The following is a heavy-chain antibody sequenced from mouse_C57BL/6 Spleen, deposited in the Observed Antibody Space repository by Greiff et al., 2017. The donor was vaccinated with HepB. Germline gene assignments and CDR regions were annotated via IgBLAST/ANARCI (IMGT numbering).Heavy chain of an antibody. CDR1: GYAFSSSW. CDR3: ARRGYSNYGFAY. D-gene: IGHD2-5*01. Sequence: VQLQQSGPELVKPGASVKISCKASGYAFSSSWMNWVKQRPGKGLEWIGRIYPGDGDTNYNGKFKGKATLTADKSSSTAYMQLSSLTSEDSAVYFCARRGYSNYGFAYWGQGTLVTVSA. J-gene: IGHJ3*01. CDR2: IYPGDGDT. V-gene: IGHV1-82*01.